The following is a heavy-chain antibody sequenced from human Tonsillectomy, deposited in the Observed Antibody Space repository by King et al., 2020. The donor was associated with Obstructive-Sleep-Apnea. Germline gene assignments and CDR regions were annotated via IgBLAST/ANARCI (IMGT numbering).Heavy chain of an antibody. D-gene: IGHD2-2*01. Sequence: DVQLVESGGGLVQPGRSLRVSCAASGFTFDDYAMHWVRQPPGKGLEWVSGISWNGYNIGYADSVKGRFTISRDNAKNSLYLQMNSLRDEDTALYYCARGLSGRDLRGYFIGTSWVQGILVTVSS. V-gene: IGHV3-9*01. CDR1: GFTFDDYA. CDR2: ISWNGYNI. J-gene: IGHJ4*02. CDR3: ARGLSGRDLRGYFIGTS.